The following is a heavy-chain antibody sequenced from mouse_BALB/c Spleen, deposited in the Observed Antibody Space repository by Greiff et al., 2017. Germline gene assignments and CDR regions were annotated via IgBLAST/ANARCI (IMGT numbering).Heavy chain of an antibody. J-gene: IGHJ4*01. D-gene: IGHD1-1*02. CDR2: IRNKANGYTT. CDR1: GFTFTDYY. CDR3: AREGGNYYAMDY. Sequence: EVMLVESGGGLVQPGGSLRLSCATPGFTFTDYYMSWVRQPPGKALEWLGFIRNKANGYTTEYSASVKGRFTISRDNSQSILYLQMNTLRAEDSATYYCAREGGNYYAMDYWGQGTSVTVSS. V-gene: IGHV7-3*02.